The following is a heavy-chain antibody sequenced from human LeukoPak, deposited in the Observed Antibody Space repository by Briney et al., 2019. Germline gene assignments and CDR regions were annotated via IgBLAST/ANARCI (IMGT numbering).Heavy chain of an antibody. J-gene: IGHJ4*02. CDR3: ASARGYSSSWYDY. CDR2: IKQDGSEK. V-gene: IGHV3-7*01. Sequence: PGGSLRLSCAASGFTFSSYWMCWVRQAPGKGLEWVANIKQDGSEKYYVDSVKGRFTISRDNAKNSLYLQMNSLRAEDTAVYYCASARGYSSSWYDYWGQGTLVTVSS. CDR1: GFTFSSYW. D-gene: IGHD6-13*01.